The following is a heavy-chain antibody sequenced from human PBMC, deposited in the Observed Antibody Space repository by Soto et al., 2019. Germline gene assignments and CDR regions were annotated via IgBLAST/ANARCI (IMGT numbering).Heavy chain of an antibody. CDR1: GGSFSGYY. J-gene: IGHJ5*02. CDR2: INHSGST. V-gene: IGHV4-34*01. Sequence: SDTLSLTCAVYGGSFSGYYWSWIRQPPGKGLEWIWEINHSGSTNYNPSLKSLVTISVDTSKNKFSLKLSSVTAADTALYYCARSDPHYVWGSYSCRGGFYXWGQVTLVTVSX. CDR3: ARSDPHYVWGSYSCRGGFYX. D-gene: IGHD3-16*02.